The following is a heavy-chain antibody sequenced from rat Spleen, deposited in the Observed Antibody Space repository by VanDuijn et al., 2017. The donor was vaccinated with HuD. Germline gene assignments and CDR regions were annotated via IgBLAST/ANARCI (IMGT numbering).Heavy chain of an antibody. Sequence: EVQLVESGGGLVQPGRSLKLSCAASGLTFSDYGMAWVRQAPTKGLEWVATISYGDSSGHSSTYYRDSVKGRFTIPRDNAKSTLSLQMDSLRSEDTATYSCARRHYGNTDYLDYGGQGVMVTFSS. V-gene: IGHV5-29*01. CDR1: GLTFSDYG. CDR2: ISYGDSSGHSST. CDR3: ARRHYGNTDYLDY. J-gene: IGHJ2*01. D-gene: IGHD1-11*01.